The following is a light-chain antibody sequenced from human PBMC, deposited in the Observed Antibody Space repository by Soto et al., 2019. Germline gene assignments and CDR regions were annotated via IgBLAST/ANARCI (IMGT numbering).Light chain of an antibody. CDR3: QQYNNWPPVT. CDR2: GAS. CDR1: QSVSNN. V-gene: IGKV3-15*01. J-gene: IGKJ2*01. Sequence: EIVMTQSPATLSVSPGERATLSCRASQSVSNNLAWYQHKPGQTPRLLIYGASTRATGIPVRFSGSGSGTEFTLTISSRQSEDFAVYYCQQYNNWPPVTFGQGNKLEIK.